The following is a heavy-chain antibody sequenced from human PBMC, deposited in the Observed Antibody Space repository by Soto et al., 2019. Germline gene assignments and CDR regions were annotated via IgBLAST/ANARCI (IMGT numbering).Heavy chain of an antibody. CDR2: LSPDGSVT. V-gene: IGHV3-74*01. D-gene: IGHD3-10*01. CDR3: ARGEYYGSGSYLDYYYGMDV. Sequence: GGSLRLSCAASGFTCSDYWMNWVRQVPGEGLVWVSRLSPDGSVTRYRDSVKGRFTISRDNAKNTLYLQMNSLRAEDTAVYYCARGEYYGSGSYLDYYYGMDVWGQGTTVTVSS. CDR1: GFTCSDYW. J-gene: IGHJ6*02.